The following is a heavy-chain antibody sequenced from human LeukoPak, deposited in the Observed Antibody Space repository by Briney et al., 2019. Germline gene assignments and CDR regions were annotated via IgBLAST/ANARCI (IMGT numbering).Heavy chain of an antibody. J-gene: IGHJ5*02. V-gene: IGHV1-2*02. Sequence: GASVKVSCKASGYIFTGYYMHWVRQAPGQGLERMGWINPNSGDTNYAQKFQGRVTMTRDTSISTAYMELSRLRSDDTAVYYCARGLQLLGIWFDPWGQGTLVTVSS. D-gene: IGHD2-2*01. CDR2: INPNSGDT. CDR3: ARGLQLLGIWFDP. CDR1: GYIFTGYY.